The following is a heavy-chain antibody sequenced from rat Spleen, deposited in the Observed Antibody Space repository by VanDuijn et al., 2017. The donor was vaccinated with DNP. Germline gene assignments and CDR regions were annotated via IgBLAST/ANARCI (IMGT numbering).Heavy chain of an antibody. V-gene: IGHV5S13*01. CDR2: ISTRGEYN. Sequence: EVQLVESGGGLVQPGRSLKLSCAASGFTFSNYGMAWVRQAPTKGLEWVASISTRGEYNHYRDTVKGRFAVTRDNAKNSQYLQMDSLRSEDTAIYYCATGVYGGYEDWFAHWGQGTLVTVSS. CDR1: GFTFSNYG. D-gene: IGHD1-11*01. CDR3: ATGVYGGYEDWFAH. J-gene: IGHJ3*01.